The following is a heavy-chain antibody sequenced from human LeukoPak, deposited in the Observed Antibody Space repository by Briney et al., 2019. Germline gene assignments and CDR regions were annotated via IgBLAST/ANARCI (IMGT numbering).Heavy chain of an antibody. CDR1: GGSFSGYY. CDR2: INHSGST. D-gene: IGHD1-26*01. CDR3: ARTPSGPSDY. V-gene: IGHV4-34*01. Sequence: SETLSLTCAVYGGSFSGYYWSWIRQPPGKGLEWIGEINHSGSTNYNPSLKSRATISVDTSKNQFSLKLSSVTAADTAVYYCARTPSGPSDYWGQGTLVTVSS. J-gene: IGHJ4*02.